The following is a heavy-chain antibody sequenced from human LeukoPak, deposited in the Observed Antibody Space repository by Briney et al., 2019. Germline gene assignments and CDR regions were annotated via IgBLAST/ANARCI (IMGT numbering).Heavy chain of an antibody. J-gene: IGHJ3*02. CDR1: GYTFTGYY. V-gene: IGHV1-2*02. CDR3: ANFDYVGAFDI. Sequence: ASVKVSCKASGYTFTGYYMHWVRQAPGQRLEWMGWINPNSGGTNYAQKFQGRVTMIRDTSISTAYMELSRLRSDDTAVYYCANFDYVGAFDIWGQGTMVTVSS. D-gene: IGHD4-17*01. CDR2: INPNSGGT.